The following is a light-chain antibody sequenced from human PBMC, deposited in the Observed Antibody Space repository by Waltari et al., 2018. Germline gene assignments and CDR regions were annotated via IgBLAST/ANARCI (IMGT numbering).Light chain of an antibody. CDR1: SSDVGAYNY. J-gene: IGLJ1*01. V-gene: IGLV2-14*03. CDR2: DVS. Sequence: QSALTQPASVSGSPGQSITISCTGTSSDVGAYNYVSWYQQHPGKAPKLMIYDVSHRPSGFSNRVSGSKSGNTASLTISGLQAEDEAEYYCSSYTTTNTLVFGTGTKVTVL. CDR3: SSYTTTNTLV.